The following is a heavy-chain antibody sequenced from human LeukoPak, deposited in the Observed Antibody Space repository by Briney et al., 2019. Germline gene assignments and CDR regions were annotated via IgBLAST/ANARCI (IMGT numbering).Heavy chain of an antibody. D-gene: IGHD1-26*01. J-gene: IGHJ4*02. CDR3: AREVSIVRTPGIDY. V-gene: IGHV3-23*01. CDR1: GFTFSSYA. Sequence: PGGSLRLSCAASGFTFSSYAMSWVRQAQGKGLEGVSAISGSGGTTYYRDSVKGRFTISRDNSKNTLYLQLNSLGAGDTAVYYCAREVSIVRTPGIDYWGQGTLVTVSS. CDR2: ISGSGGTT.